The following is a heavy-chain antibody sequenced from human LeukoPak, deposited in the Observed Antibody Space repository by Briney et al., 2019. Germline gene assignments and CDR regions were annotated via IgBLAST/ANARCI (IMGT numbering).Heavy chain of an antibody. CDR2: ISYDGSNK. V-gene: IGHV3-30*18. CDR1: GFIFSSYG. CDR3: AKDGSVAPLGYYYYYGMDV. D-gene: IGHD1-26*01. J-gene: IGHJ6*02. Sequence: GGSLRLSCAASGFIFSSYGMHWVRQAPGKGLEWVAVISYDGSNKYYADSVKGRFTISRDNSKNTLYLQMNSLRAEDTAVYYCAKDGSVAPLGYYYYYGMDVWGQGTTVTVSS.